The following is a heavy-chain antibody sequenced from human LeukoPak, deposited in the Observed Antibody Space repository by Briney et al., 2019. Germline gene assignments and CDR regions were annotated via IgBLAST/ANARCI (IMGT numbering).Heavy chain of an antibody. V-gene: IGHV1-2*02. CDR3: ARDRAVATIGGVDY. CDR2: ISPNSGGT. D-gene: IGHD5-12*01. J-gene: IGHJ4*02. CDR1: GCTFTSYG. Sequence: ASVKVSCKASGCTFTSYGISWVRQAPGQGLEWMGWISPNSGGTNYAQKFQGRVTMTRDTSISTAYMELSSLRSDDTAVYYCARDRAVATIGGVDYWGQGTLVTVSS.